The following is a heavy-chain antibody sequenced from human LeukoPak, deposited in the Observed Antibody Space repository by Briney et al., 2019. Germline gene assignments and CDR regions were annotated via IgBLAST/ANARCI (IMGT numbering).Heavy chain of an antibody. J-gene: IGHJ4*02. CDR1: GGSFSGYY. Sequence: SETLSLTCAVYGGSFSGYYWSWIRQPPGKGLEWIGEINHSGSTNYNPSLKSRVTMSVDTSKNQFSLKLSSVTAADTAVYYCARDKIWFGELGSWGQGTLVTVSS. V-gene: IGHV4-34*01. CDR2: INHSGST. D-gene: IGHD3-10*01. CDR3: ARDKIWFGELGS.